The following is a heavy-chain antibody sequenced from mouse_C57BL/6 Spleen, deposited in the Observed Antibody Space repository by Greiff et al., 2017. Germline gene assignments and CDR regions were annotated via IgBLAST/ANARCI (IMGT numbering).Heavy chain of an antibody. Sequence: EVHLVESGGGLVQPGGSLSLSCAASGFTFTDYYMSWVRQPPGKALEWLGFIRNKANGYTTEYSASVKGRFTISRDNSQSILYLQMNALRAEDSATYYCAIYVPRWDGGAMDYWGQGTSVTVSS. CDR1: GFTFTDYY. CDR3: AIYVPRWDGGAMDY. J-gene: IGHJ4*01. V-gene: IGHV7-3*01. CDR2: IRNKANGYTT. D-gene: IGHD4-1*01.